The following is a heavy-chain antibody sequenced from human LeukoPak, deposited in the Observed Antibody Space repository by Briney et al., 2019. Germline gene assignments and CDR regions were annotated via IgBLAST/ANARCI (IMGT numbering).Heavy chain of an antibody. Sequence: SGGSLRLSCAASGFTFSSYGMSWVRQAPGKGLEWVSVISGSGVSTYYADSVKDRFTISRDTSKNTLFLEMYRLTIEDRAIYYCAKSRRQYDFWSGFDYWGRGTLVTVSP. J-gene: IGHJ4*02. CDR2: ISGSGVST. CDR3: AKSRRQYDFWSGFDY. D-gene: IGHD3-3*01. V-gene: IGHV3-23*01. CDR1: GFTFSSYG.